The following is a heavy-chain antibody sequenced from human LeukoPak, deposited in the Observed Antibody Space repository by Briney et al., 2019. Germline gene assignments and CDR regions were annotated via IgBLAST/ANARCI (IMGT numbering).Heavy chain of an antibody. D-gene: IGHD1-26*01. CDR1: GHTFTSYD. J-gene: IGHJ4*02. CDR2: MNPNSGST. V-gene: IGHV1-8*03. Sequence: ASVKVSCKASGHTFTSYDINWVRQATGQGLEWMGWMNPNSGSTGYAQKFQGRVTITRDTSISTAYMELSSLRSEDTAVYYCAGRKWELRLALIDYWGQGTLVTVSS. CDR3: AGRKWELRLALIDY.